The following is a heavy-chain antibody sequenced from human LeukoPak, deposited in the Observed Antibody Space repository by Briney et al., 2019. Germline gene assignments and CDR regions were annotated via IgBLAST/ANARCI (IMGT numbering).Heavy chain of an antibody. Sequence: SETLSLTCTVSGGSTSSSTYFWGWVRQPPGKGLEWVGTMYYSGRTFYNPSLKSRATISVDTSKNQFSLILSSVTAADTAVYYCARQRDFGSGKLNDYWGQGTLVTVSS. CDR1: GGSTSSSTYF. V-gene: IGHV4-39*01. CDR2: MYYSGRT. J-gene: IGHJ4*02. D-gene: IGHD3-10*01. CDR3: ARQRDFGSGKLNDY.